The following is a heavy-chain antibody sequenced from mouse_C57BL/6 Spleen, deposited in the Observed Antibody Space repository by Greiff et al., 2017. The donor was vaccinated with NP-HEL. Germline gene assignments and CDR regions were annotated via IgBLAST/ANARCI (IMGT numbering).Heavy chain of an antibody. D-gene: IGHD2-3*01. J-gene: IGHJ2*01. V-gene: IGHV1-54*01. CDR2: INPGSGGT. CDR3: ARPDGYYAYFDY. CDR1: GYAFTNYL. Sequence: VMLVESGAELVRPGASVKVSCKASGYAFTNYLIEWVKQRPGQGLEWIGVINPGSGGTNYNEKFKGKATLTADKSSSTAYMQLSSLTSEDSAVYFCARPDGYYAYFDYWGQGTTLTVSS.